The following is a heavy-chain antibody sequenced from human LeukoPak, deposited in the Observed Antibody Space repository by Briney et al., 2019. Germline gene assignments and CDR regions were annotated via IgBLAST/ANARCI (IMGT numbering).Heavy chain of an antibody. J-gene: IGHJ4*02. CDR3: ARWGYDSSGSYWDN. V-gene: IGHV3-53*01. CDR1: GFSVSSHD. CDR2: IYSVSDT. Sequence: GGSLRLSCAASGFSVSSHDMTWVRQAPGKGLQWVSVIYSVSDTFYADYVKGRFTISRDNSKNTVSLQMNSLRADDTAVYYCARWGYDSSGSYWDNWGQGTLVTVSS. D-gene: IGHD3-22*01.